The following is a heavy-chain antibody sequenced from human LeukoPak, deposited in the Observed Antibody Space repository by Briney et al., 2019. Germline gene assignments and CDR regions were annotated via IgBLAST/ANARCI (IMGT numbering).Heavy chain of an antibody. CDR2: IWYDGSNK. D-gene: IGHD2-2*01. CDR1: GFTFSSYG. V-gene: IGHV3-33*01. CDR3: ARCSSTSCRDYFDY. Sequence: GGSLRLSCAASGFTFSSYGMHWVRQAPGKGLWWVAVIWYDGSNKYYADSVKGRFTISRDNSKNTLDLQIFWQRDQQTAVYYCARCSSTSCRDYFDYWGHGTLVTVSS. J-gene: IGHJ4*01.